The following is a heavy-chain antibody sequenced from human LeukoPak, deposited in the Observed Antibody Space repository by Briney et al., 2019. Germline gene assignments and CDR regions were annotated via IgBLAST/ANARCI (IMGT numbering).Heavy chain of an antibody. V-gene: IGHV3-21*01. Sequence: GGSLRLSCAASGFTFSSYSMNWVRQAPGKGLEWVSSISSSSSYIYYADSVKGRFTISRDNAKNSLYLQMNSLRAEDTAVYYCARRGTGSLRFDYWGQGTLVTVSS. CDR1: GFTFSSYS. CDR3: ARRGTGSLRFDY. D-gene: IGHD3-10*01. CDR2: ISSSSSYI. J-gene: IGHJ4*02.